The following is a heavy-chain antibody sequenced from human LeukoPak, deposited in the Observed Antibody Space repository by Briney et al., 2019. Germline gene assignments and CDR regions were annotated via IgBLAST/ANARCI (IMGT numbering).Heavy chain of an antibody. Sequence: GGSLRLSCAASGFTFSSYWMSWVRQAPGKGLEWVANIKQDGSEKYYVDSVKGRFTISRDNAKNSLYLQMNSLRAEDTAVYYCARDQDPWGYYYDSSGYDWGQGTLVTVSS. D-gene: IGHD3-22*01. J-gene: IGHJ4*02. CDR3: ARDQDPWGYYYDSSGYD. CDR1: GFTFSSYW. CDR2: IKQDGSEK. V-gene: IGHV3-7*01.